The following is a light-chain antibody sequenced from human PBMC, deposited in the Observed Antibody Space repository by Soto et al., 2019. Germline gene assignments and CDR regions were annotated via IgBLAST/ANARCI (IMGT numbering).Light chain of an antibody. CDR3: QSYDSRLSTDV. CDR1: KSNIGAGYH. CDR2: GDI. J-gene: IGLJ1*01. V-gene: IGLV1-40*01. Sequence: QAVVTQPPSVSGAPGQRVTISCTGSKSNIGAGYHVHWYQRLPGTAPRVLIFGDINRPSGVPDRFSGSKSGPSASLAITGLQAEDEADYYCQSYDSRLSTDVFGSGTKVTVL.